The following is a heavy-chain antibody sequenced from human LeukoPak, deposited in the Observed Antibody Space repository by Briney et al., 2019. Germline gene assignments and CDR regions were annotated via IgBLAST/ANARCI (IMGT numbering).Heavy chain of an antibody. D-gene: IGHD1-26*01. Sequence: PGGSLRLSCAASGFTFGSYWMSWFRQAPGKGLEWVANIKEDGSEKSYVDSVKGRFTISRDNAKNSLYLQMNSLRAEETAVYYCARVLVGALDYWGQGTLVTVSS. CDR2: IKEDGSEK. CDR3: ARVLVGALDY. J-gene: IGHJ4*02. CDR1: GFTFGSYW. V-gene: IGHV3-7*03.